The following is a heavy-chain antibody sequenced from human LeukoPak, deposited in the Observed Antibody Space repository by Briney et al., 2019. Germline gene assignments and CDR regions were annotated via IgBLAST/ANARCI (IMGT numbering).Heavy chain of an antibody. CDR1: GFTFSSYA. D-gene: IGHD6-19*01. CDR2: ISYDGSNK. J-gene: IGHJ4*02. CDR3: ARGIAVAASFGY. Sequence: PGGSLRLSCAASGFTFSSYAMHWVRQAPGKGLGWGAVISYDGSNKYYADSVKGRFTISRDNSKNTLYLQMNSLRAEDTAVYYCARGIAVAASFGYWGQGTLVTVSS. V-gene: IGHV3-30*04.